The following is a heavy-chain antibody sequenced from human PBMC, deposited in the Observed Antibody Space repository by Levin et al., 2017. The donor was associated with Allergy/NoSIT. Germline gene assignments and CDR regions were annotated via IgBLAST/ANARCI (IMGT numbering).Heavy chain of an antibody. CDR1: GFTFSNAW. J-gene: IGHJ4*02. V-gene: IGHV3-15*01. Sequence: PGGSLRLSCAASGFTFSNAWMSWVRQAPGKGLEWVGRIKSKTDGGTTDYAAPVKGRFTISRDDSKNTLYLQMNSLKTEDTAVYYCTTEDDFWSGYWQRDYWGQGTLVTVSS. D-gene: IGHD3-3*01. CDR2: IKSKTDGGTT. CDR3: TTEDDFWSGYWQRDY.